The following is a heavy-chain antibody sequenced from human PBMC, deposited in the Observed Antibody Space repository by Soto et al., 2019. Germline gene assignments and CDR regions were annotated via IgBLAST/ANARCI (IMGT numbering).Heavy chain of an antibody. CDR1: GFTLSSYA. Sequence: EVQLVESGGGVVKPGRSLRLSCGASGFTLSSYAMCWVRQAPGQGLDWVSTISGGDTRQYAESAKGRFTITTDKDTNMLYVKMNTMRVEETAVYHCTPGRDMATFLNDLGQSTLVTVSS. V-gene: IGHV3-23*04. CDR3: TPGRDMATFLND. CDR2: ISGGDTR. J-gene: IGHJ1*01. D-gene: IGHD3-3*02.